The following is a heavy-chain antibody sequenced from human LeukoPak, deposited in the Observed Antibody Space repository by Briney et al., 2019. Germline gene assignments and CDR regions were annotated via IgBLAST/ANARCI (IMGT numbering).Heavy chain of an antibody. V-gene: IGHV3-23*01. D-gene: IGHD6-19*01. CDR1: GFTFSSNA. CDR3: AKDLRVAVGRGYFEY. Sequence: PGGSLRLSCAASGFTFSSNAMTWVRQALGKGLEWVSGISGTGHSTYYADPVKGRFTISRDNSKNTLDLQMNSLRAEDTAVYYCAKDLRVAVGRGYFEYWGQGTLVTVSS. CDR2: ISGTGHST. J-gene: IGHJ4*02.